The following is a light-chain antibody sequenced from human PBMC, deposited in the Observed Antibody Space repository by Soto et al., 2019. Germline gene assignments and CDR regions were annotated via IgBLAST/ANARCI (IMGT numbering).Light chain of an antibody. CDR1: QDISNY. CDR3: QQADIFPLT. J-gene: IGKJ4*01. Sequence: DIQMTQSPSSVSASVGDRVVITCRASQDISNYLAWYQQKPGDAPELLIYAASRLKRGVPSRFSGSGSGTDFTLIIDNLQPEDFATYYCQQADIFPLTFGGGTKVEI. CDR2: AAS. V-gene: IGKV1-12*01.